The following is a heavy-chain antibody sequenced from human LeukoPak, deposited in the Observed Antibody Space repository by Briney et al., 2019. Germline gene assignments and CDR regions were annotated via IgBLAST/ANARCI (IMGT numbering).Heavy chain of an antibody. CDR1: GFTFSDYN. D-gene: IGHD2-2*01. J-gene: IGHJ5*02. CDR3: AKVYANQLLFNWFDP. CDR2: ISRSGSTK. V-gene: IGHV3-11*01. Sequence: GGSLRLSCAASGFTFSDYNMRCIREAPGKGLEGVSAISRSGSTKYYADSVKGRFTISRDNSKSTLYLQMNSLRAEDTAVYYCAKVYANQLLFNWFDPWGQGTLVTVSS.